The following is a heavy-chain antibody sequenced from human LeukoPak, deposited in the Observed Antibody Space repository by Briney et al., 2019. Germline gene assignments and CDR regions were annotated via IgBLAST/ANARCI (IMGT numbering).Heavy chain of an antibody. CDR1: GGSISSSSYY. J-gene: IGHJ5*02. V-gene: IGHV4-39*01. Sequence: PSETLSLTCTVSGGSISSSSYYWGWIRQPPGKGLEWIGSIYYSGSTYYNPSLKSRVTISVDTSKNQFSLKLGSVTAADTAVYYCARQGQQLTRGWFDPWGQGTLVTVSS. D-gene: IGHD6-13*01. CDR2: IYYSGST. CDR3: ARQGQQLTRGWFDP.